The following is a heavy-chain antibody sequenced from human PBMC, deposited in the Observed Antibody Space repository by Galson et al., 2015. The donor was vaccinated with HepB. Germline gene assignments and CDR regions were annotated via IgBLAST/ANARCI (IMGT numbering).Heavy chain of an antibody. CDR3: TTDPLLTPFDI. CDR1: GFTFSNAW. D-gene: IGHD3-16*01. J-gene: IGHJ3*02. V-gene: IGHV3-15*01. Sequence: SLRLSCAASGFTFSNAWMSWVRQAPGKELEWVGRIKSKTDGGTTDYAAPVKGRFTISRDDSKNTLYLQMNSLKTEDTAVYYCTTDPLLTPFDIWGQGTMVTVSS. CDR2: IKSKTDGGTT.